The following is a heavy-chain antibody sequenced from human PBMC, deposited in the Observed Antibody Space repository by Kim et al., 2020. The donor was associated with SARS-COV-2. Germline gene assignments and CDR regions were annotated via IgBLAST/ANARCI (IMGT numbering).Heavy chain of an antibody. V-gene: IGHV4-34*01. J-gene: IGHJ4*02. CDR2: INHSGST. D-gene: IGHD1-7*01. Sequence: SETLSLTCAVYGGSFSGYYWSWIRQPPGKGLEWIGEINHSGSTNYNPSLKSRVTISVDTSKNQFSLKLSSVTAADTAVYYCARRHWNYGTDYWGQGTLVTVSS. CDR1: GGSFSGYY. CDR3: ARRHWNYGTDY.